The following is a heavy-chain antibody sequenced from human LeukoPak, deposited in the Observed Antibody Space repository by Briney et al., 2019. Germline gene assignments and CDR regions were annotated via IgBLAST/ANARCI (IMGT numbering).Heavy chain of an antibody. CDR1: GYSISSAYY. CDR3: ARVPYFDFWRLFDP. CDR2: IHHSGST. V-gene: IGHV4-38-2*02. Sequence: PSETLSLTCSVSGYSISSAYYWGWIRQPQGKGLEWIGSIHHSGSTYYNPSLKSRVTISVNRPKNQFSLKLSSVTAADTAVYYCARVPYFDFWRLFDPWGQGTLVTVSS. J-gene: IGHJ5*02. D-gene: IGHD3/OR15-3a*01.